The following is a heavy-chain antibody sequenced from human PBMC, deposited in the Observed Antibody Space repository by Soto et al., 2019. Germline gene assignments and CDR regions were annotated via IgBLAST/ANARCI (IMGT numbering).Heavy chain of an antibody. J-gene: IGHJ4*02. CDR3: AKDTVWTTPQSPDY. CDR2: ISSSGDRT. V-gene: IGHV3-23*01. CDR1: GFTFNTYG. Sequence: GGSLRLSCAASGFTFNTYGMTWVRQAPGKGLEWISSISSSGDRTFYADSVKGRFTISRDNSKNMVYLQMSSLRVEDTAVYYCAKDTVWTTPQSPDYWGQGTLVTVSS. D-gene: IGHD2-15*01.